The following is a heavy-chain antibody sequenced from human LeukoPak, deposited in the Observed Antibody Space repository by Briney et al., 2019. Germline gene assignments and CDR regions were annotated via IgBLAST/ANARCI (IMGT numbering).Heavy chain of an antibody. V-gene: IGHV1-2*06. Sequence: ASVKVSCKASGYTFTGYYMHWVRQAPGQGLEWMGRINPNSGGTNYAQKFQGRVTMTRDTSISTAYMELSRLRSDDTAVYYCARELGSYYDSSGYEHFQHWGQGTLVTVSS. CDR1: GYTFTGYY. CDR3: ARELGSYYDSSGYEHFQH. J-gene: IGHJ1*01. D-gene: IGHD3-22*01. CDR2: INPNSGGT.